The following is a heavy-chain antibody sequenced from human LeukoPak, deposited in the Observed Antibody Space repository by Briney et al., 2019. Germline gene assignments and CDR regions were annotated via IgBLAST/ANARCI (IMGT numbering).Heavy chain of an antibody. CDR2: ISSNGGST. V-gene: IGHV3-64*01. CDR1: GFTLSSYA. D-gene: IGHD5-18*01. CDR3: ARCFGGYSYGSLDY. J-gene: IGHJ4*02. Sequence: GGSLRLSCAASGFTLSSYAMHWVRQAPGKGLEYVSAISSNGGSTYYANSVKGRFTISRDNSKNTLYLQMGSLRAEDMAVYYCARCFGGYSYGSLDYWGQGTLVTVSS.